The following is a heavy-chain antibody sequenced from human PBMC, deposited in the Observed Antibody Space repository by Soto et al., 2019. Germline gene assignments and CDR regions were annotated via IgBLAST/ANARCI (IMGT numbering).Heavy chain of an antibody. CDR1: GGSISGYY. J-gene: IGHJ1*01. D-gene: IGHD3-10*01. CDR3: APRGSPHH. V-gene: IGHV4-59*01. CDR2: ISDTGST. Sequence: PSETLSLTCTVSGGSISGYYWIWIRQPPGKGFEWIGYISDTGSTNYNPSLKSRVIISADSSKNQLSLELNSVTAADTAIYYCAPRGSPHHRGPGLLVTLSS.